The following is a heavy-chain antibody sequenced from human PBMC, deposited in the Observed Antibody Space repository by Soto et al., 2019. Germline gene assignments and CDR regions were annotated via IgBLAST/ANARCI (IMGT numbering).Heavy chain of an antibody. V-gene: IGHV4-31*03. CDR2: IYYSGST. Sequence: QVQLQESGPGLVKPSQTLSLTCTVSGGSISSGGYYWSWIRQYPGKGLEWIGYIYYSGSTYYNPSLKSRVTISVDTSKNQFSLKLSSVTAADTAVYYCARAMYDYVWGSYRPGKYYFDYWGQGTLVTVSS. D-gene: IGHD3-16*02. CDR3: ARAMYDYVWGSYRPGKYYFDY. J-gene: IGHJ4*02. CDR1: GGSISSGGYY.